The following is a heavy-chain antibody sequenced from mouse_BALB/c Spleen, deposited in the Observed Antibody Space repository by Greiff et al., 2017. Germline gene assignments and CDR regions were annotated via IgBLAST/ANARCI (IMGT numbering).Heavy chain of an antibody. CDR2: IDTSDSYT. Sequence: QVQLQQPGAELVMPGASVKMSCKASGYTFTDYWMHWVKQRPGQGLEWIGAIDTSDSYTSYNQKFKGKATLTVDESSSTAYMQLSSLTSEDSAVYYCERQVRQGYAMDYWGQGTSVTVSS. J-gene: IGHJ4*01. CDR1: GYTFTDYW. D-gene: IGHD2-14*01. V-gene: IGHV1-69*01. CDR3: ERQVRQGYAMDY.